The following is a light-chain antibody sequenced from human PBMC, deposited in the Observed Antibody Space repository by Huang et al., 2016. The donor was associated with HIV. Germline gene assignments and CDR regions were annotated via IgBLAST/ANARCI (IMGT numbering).Light chain of an antibody. V-gene: IGKV1-39*01. J-gene: IGKJ1*01. CDR1: HSINSN. CDR2: GAI. Sequence: DIQMTQSPSSLSASVGDRVTITCRASHSINSNLNWYQHKPGKAPNLLIYGAISLQSGVPSRFSGSGSGTYFTLTINSLQPEDFATYYCQQSSSTPLTFGQGTKVESK. CDR3: QQSSSTPLT.